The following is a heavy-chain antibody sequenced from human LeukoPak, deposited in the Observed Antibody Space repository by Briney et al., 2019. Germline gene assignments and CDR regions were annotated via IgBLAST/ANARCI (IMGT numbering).Heavy chain of an antibody. D-gene: IGHD2-15*01. CDR3: ARVAQGYCSGGSCSSCDY. CDR2: IRPDGTEK. CDR1: GFTFSSYW. V-gene: IGHV3-7*01. Sequence: GGSLRLSCAVSGFTFSSYWMNWVRQAPGKGPEWVANIRPDGTEKFYVDSVKGRFTVSRDNAKNLLYLQMNSLRAEDTAVYYCARVAQGYCSGGSCSSCDYWGQGTLVTVSS. J-gene: IGHJ4*02.